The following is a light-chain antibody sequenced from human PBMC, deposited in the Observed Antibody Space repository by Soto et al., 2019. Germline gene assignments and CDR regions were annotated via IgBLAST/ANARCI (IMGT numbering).Light chain of an antibody. CDR1: QSVSSN. CDR3: QQYNNLLGA. Sequence: EIVMTQSPATLSVSPGERATLSCRASQSVSSNLAWYQQKPGRAPRLLIYGASTRATGIPARFSGSGSGTEFTLTNSSLQSKDFAVYYCQQYNNLLGACGSGTKLDI. V-gene: IGKV3-15*01. J-gene: IGKJ3*01. CDR2: GAS.